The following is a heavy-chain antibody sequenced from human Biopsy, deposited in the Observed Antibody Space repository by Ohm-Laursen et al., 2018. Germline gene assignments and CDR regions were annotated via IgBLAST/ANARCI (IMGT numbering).Heavy chain of an antibody. CDR2: IYHSGTT. CDR3: ATFRASWDTTQGGDY. J-gene: IGHJ4*02. Sequence: SQTLSLTCTVSGVSISVDGYYWAWIRHLPGKGLDWIGYIYHSGTTYYNPSLKSRLTMSVDTSKNEFSLRLRSVTAADTAVYFCATFRASWDTTQGGDYWGQGTLVTVSS. D-gene: IGHD1-26*01. CDR1: GVSISVDGYY. V-gene: IGHV4-31*03.